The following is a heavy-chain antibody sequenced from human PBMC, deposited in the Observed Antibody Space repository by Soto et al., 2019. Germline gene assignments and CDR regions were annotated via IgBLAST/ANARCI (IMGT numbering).Heavy chain of an antibody. J-gene: IGHJ6*02. CDR1: GGTFSSYA. CDR2: IIPIFGTA. D-gene: IGHD1-26*01. V-gene: IGHV1-69*13. Sequence: GASVKVSCKASGGTFSSYAISWVRQAPGQGLEWMGGIIPIFGTANYAQKFQGRVTITADESTSTAYMELSSLRSEDTAVYYCARDKLLVGATTLYYYYGMDVWGQGTTVTVSS. CDR3: ARDKLLVGATTLYYYYGMDV.